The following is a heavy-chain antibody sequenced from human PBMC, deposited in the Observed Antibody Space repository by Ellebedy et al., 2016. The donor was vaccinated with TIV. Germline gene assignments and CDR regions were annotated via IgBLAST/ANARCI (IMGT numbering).Heavy chain of an antibody. CDR3: AREGYYDSTIPPFQH. Sequence: GESLKISCAASGFTFSSYGMHWVRQAPGKGLEWVAVIWYDGSNKYYADSVKGRFTISRDNSKNTLYLQMNSLRAEDTAVYYCAREGYYDSTIPPFQHWGQGTLVTVSS. D-gene: IGHD3-22*01. J-gene: IGHJ1*01. V-gene: IGHV3-33*01. CDR1: GFTFSSYG. CDR2: IWYDGSNK.